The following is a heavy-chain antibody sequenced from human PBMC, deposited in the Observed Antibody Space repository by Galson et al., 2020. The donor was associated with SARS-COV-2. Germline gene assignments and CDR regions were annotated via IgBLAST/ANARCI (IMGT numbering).Heavy chain of an antibody. CDR1: GGSISSGDHY. CDR2: IYHSGST. J-gene: IGHJ3*02. D-gene: IGHD1-26*01. Sequence: SETLSLTCTVSGGSISSGDHYWSWVRQPPGKGPEWIGYIYHSGSTYYNPSLKSRVSISVDTSKNQFSLKLNSVTAADTAVYYCARPHSGPYLDAFEIWGQGTMVTVSS. CDR3: ARPHSGPYLDAFEI. V-gene: IGHV4-30-4*01.